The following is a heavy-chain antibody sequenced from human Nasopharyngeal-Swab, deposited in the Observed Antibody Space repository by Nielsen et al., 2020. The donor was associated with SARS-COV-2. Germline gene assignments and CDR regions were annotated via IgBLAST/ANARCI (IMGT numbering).Heavy chain of an antibody. CDR1: GGSIRDFF. Sequence: GSLRLSCTVSGGSIRDFFWSWIRQSPGKGLEWIGNIYYSGATYYNPALKSRVTISRDMSKNQFSLKVSSVTAADTAVYYCARDGALAGNYYSYYYMDVWGKGTTVTVSS. CDR3: ARDGALAGNYYSYYYMDV. CDR2: IYYSGAT. J-gene: IGHJ6*03. V-gene: IGHV4-59*01. D-gene: IGHD1-1*01.